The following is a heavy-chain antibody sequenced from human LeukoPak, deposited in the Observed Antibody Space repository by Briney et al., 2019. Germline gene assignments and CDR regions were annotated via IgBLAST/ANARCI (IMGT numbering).Heavy chain of an antibody. Sequence: PSETLSLTCTISGDSMSGYSWSWLRQPAGKELEWIGRIYSSGFTEYNLSLDGRVTMSIEMSKNQFSLMLDSVTAADTATYYCARVHIVTGTYFDSWGQGALVTVSS. CDR2: IYSSGFT. V-gene: IGHV4-4*07. D-gene: IGHD3-10*01. CDR3: ARVHIVTGTYFDS. J-gene: IGHJ4*02. CDR1: GDSMSGYS.